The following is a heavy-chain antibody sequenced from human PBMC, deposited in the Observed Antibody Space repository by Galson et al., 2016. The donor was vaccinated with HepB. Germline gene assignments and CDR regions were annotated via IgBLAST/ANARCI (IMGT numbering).Heavy chain of an antibody. CDR2: IRGDGTVS. D-gene: IGHD3-10*01. CDR1: GFTFNAHW. V-gene: IGHV3-7*01. J-gene: IGHJ4*02. CDR3: SREMTESYFD. Sequence: SLRLSCAASGFTFNAHWMNWVRQAPGKGLEWVANIRGDGTVSYYVDSVRGRFTISRDNAKNSLYLQMNGLRVEETAVYYCSREMTESYFDWGQGTLVTVSS.